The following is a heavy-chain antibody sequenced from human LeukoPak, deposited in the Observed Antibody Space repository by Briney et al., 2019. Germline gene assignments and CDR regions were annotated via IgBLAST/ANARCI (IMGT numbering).Heavy chain of an antibody. V-gene: IGHV4-59*08. Sequence: SETLSLTCTVSGGSISSYYWSWIRQPPGKGLEWIGYIYYSGSTNYNPSLKSRVTISVDTSKNQFSLKLGSVTAADTAVYYCARQIGSTYYDILTGYYPPFDYWGQGTLVTVSS. J-gene: IGHJ4*02. CDR3: ARQIGSTYYDILTGYYPPFDY. CDR2: IYYSGST. D-gene: IGHD3-9*01. CDR1: GGSISSYY.